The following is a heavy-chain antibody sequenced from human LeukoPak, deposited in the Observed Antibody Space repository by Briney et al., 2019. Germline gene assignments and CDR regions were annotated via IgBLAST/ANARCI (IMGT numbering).Heavy chain of an antibody. V-gene: IGHV1-18*01. D-gene: IGHD1-26*01. J-gene: IGHJ1*01. CDR3: ARDRVQIVGASSVYFQY. CDR1: GYTFTTSG. Sequence: ASVKVSCKASGYTFTTSGISWVRQAPGQGLEWMGWISGYNGNTKHAQRFQGRVTMTTDTSTSTVYMDLRSLRSDDTAMYFCARDRVQIVGASSVYFQYWGQGTLVTVSS. CDR2: ISGYNGNT.